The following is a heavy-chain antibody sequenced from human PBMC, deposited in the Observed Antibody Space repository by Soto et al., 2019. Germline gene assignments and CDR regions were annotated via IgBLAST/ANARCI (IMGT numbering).Heavy chain of an antibody. CDR1: GGSISSSSYY. J-gene: IGHJ4*02. V-gene: IGHV4-39*01. CDR2: VSDSGST. D-gene: IGHD1-26*01. Sequence: SETLSLTCTISGGSISSSSYYWGWIRQPPGQGLEWIGSVSDSGSTYYNPSLKSRLTMSVDTSKNQFSLKLSSVTAADTAVYYCARHGPGGSYSDYWGQGTLVTVSS. CDR3: ARHGPGGSYSDY.